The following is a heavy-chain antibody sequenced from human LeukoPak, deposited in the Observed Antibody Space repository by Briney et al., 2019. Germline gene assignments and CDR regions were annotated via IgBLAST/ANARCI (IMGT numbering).Heavy chain of an antibody. CDR1: GGSISSGGYF. J-gene: IGHJ6*03. CDR2: IYYSGST. D-gene: IGHD3-3*01. Sequence: SETLSLTCTVSGGSISSGGYFWSWIRQHPGKGLEWIGYIYYSGSTDYNPSLKSRVTMSVDTSKNQFSLKLSSVTAADTAVYYCARGYDFWSGYYYYYYYMDVWGKGTTVTVSS. V-gene: IGHV4-31*03. CDR3: ARGYDFWSGYYYYYYYMDV.